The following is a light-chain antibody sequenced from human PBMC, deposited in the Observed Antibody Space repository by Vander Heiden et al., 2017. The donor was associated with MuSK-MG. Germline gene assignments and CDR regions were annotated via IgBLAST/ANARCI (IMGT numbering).Light chain of an antibody. CDR1: SSDVGGYNY. Sequence: SALTQPASVSGSPGPSITISCTGTSSDVGGYNYVSWYQQHPGKAHKLMIYDVSKRPSGVSNRFSGSKSGNTASLTISGLQEEDEADYYCSSDTSSSTLVFGGGTKLTVL. V-gene: IGLV2-14*03. CDR3: SSDTSSSTLV. CDR2: DVS. J-gene: IGLJ3*02.